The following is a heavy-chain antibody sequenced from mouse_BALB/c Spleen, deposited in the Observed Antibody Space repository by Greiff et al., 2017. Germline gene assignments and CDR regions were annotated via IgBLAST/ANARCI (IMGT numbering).Heavy chain of an antibody. J-gene: IGHJ3*01. CDR3: ATSYYRYDWFAY. CDR1: GFTFSSYA. V-gene: IGHV5-9-3*01. Sequence: EVKLMESGGGLVKPGGSLKLSCAASGFTFSSYAMSWVRQTPEKRLEWVATISSGGSYTYYPDSVKGRFTISRDNAKNTLYLQMSSLRSEDTAMYYCATSYYRYDWFAYWGQGTLVTVSA. D-gene: IGHD2-14*01. CDR2: ISSGGSYT.